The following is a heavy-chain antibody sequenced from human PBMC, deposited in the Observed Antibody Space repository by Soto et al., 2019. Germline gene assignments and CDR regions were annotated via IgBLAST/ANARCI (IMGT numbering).Heavy chain of an antibody. Sequence: SGPTLVNPTQTLTLTCTISGFSLTASETRVSWIRQPPGKALEWLARIDWDDEKFYSTSLKTRLTISKDTSRNQVVLAITNMDPVDTATYYCAGRIRGDYYFDFWGQGALDTVSS. D-gene: IGHD2-21*02. CDR2: IDWDDEK. CDR3: AGRIRGDYYFDF. V-gene: IGHV2-70*04. J-gene: IGHJ4*02. CDR1: GFSLTASETR.